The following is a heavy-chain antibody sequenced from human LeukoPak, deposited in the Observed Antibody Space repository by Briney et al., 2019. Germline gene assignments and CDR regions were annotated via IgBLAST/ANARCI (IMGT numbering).Heavy chain of an antibody. CDR1: GGSISSYY. V-gene: IGHV4-4*07. D-gene: IGHD3-10*01. Sequence: PSETLSLTCTVSGGSISSYYWSWIRQPAGKGLEWIGRIYTSGSSNYNPSPKSRVTMSVDTSKNQFSLKLSSVTAADTAVYYCAREDYYGSGSRSYLDYWGQGTLVTVSS. J-gene: IGHJ4*02. CDR2: IYTSGSS. CDR3: AREDYYGSGSRSYLDY.